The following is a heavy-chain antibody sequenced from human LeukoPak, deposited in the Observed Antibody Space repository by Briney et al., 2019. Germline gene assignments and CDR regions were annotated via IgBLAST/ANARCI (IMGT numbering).Heavy chain of an antibody. CDR3: AREFLYSRSWSPGYFEH. Sequence: PGGSLRLSCAASGFTVSSNYMSWVRQAPGKGLEWVSVIYSGGSTYYADSVKGRFTISRDNSKNTLYLQMNSLRAEDTAVYYCAREFLYSRSWSPGYFEHWGQGTLVTVSS. V-gene: IGHV3-53*01. CDR1: GFTVSSNY. D-gene: IGHD6-13*01. J-gene: IGHJ4*02. CDR2: IYSGGST.